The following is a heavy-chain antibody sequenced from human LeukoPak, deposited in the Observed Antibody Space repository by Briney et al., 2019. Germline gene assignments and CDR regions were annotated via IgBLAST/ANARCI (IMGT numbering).Heavy chain of an antibody. CDR3: AKSRGLSLYNE. V-gene: IGHV4-39*01. CDR2: IYYSGST. J-gene: IGHJ4*02. CDR1: GGSISSSSYY. D-gene: IGHD3/OR15-3a*01. Sequence: PSETLSLTCTVSGGSISSSSYYWGWIRQPPGKGLEWIGSIYYSGSTYYNPSLKSRVTISVDTSKNQFSLKLSSVTAADTAVYYCAKSRGLSLYNEWGQGTLVTVSS.